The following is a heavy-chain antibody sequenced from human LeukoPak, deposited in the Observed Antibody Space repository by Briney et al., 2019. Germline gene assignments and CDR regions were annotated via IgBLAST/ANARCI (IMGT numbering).Heavy chain of an antibody. D-gene: IGHD5-24*01. CDR2: ISYDGSNK. J-gene: IGHJ4*02. CDR3: ARDKVRRRDGYNYAFFDY. V-gene: IGHV3-30-3*01. CDR1: GFTFSSYA. Sequence: GGSLRLSCAASGFTFSSYAMHWVRQAPGKGLEWVAVISYDGSNKYYADSVKGRFTISRDNSKNTLYLQMNSLRAEDAAVYYCARDKVRRRDGYNYAFFDYWGQGTLVTVSS.